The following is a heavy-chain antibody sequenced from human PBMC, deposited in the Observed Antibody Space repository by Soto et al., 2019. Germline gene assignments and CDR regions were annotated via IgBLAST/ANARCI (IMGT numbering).Heavy chain of an antibody. Sequence: PSETLSLTRIVSPGTNSGGRYSASSIRKHPAKRLEWIGYIYYSGSTYYNLSLKSRVTISVAPTKTQFPLKLSSVTAADPAVYYCARGVYYYDSSGYSGWYDPWGKGSLVTVSS. V-gene: IGHV4-31*02. CDR1: PGTNSGGRYS. CDR3: ARGVYYYDSSGYSGWYDP. J-gene: IGHJ5*02. CDR2: IYYSGST. D-gene: IGHD3-22*01.